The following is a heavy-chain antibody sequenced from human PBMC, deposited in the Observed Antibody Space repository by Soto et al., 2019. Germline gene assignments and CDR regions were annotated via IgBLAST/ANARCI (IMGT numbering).Heavy chain of an antibody. CDR3: ARGRIQLWYPFDY. CDR2: INSISNNYAT. CDR1: GFSFSASS. V-gene: IGHV3-73*01. Sequence: GGSLRLSCAASGFSFSASSIHWVRQTSGKGLEWVGRINSISNNYATSYASSVNGRFTISRDDSKSMAYLQMNSLKNEDTAVYYCARGRIQLWYPFDYWGQGTLVTVSS. D-gene: IGHD5-18*01. J-gene: IGHJ4*02.